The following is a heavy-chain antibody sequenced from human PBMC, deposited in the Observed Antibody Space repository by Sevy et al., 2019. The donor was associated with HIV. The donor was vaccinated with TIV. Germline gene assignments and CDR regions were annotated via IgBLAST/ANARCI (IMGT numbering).Heavy chain of an antibody. D-gene: IGHD3-10*02. CDR1: GYTFTGYS. J-gene: IGHJ4*02. Sequence: ASVKVSCKASGYTFTGYSMHWVRQAPGQGLEWMGWINPNGGGTNYEQKFQGRVTMTRDTSIRTAYMELSRLRFDDTAVYYCARDRVDMTTMYYFDYWGEGTLVTVSS. CDR2: INPNGGGT. CDR3: ARDRVDMTTMYYFDY. V-gene: IGHV1-2*02.